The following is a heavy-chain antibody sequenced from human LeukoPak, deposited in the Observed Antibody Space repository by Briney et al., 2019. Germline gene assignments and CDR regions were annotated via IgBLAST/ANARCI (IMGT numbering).Heavy chain of an antibody. J-gene: IGHJ5*02. D-gene: IGHD3-3*01. Sequence: SQTLSLTCAISGDSVSSNSAAWNWIRQSPSRGLEWLGRTYYRSKWYKDYAVSVKSRITINPDTSRNQFSLQVNSVTPEDTAVYYCAGGDGSGYYHWGQGTLVTVSS. CDR3: AGGDGSGYYH. CDR1: GDSVSSNSAA. V-gene: IGHV6-1*01. CDR2: TYYRSKWYK.